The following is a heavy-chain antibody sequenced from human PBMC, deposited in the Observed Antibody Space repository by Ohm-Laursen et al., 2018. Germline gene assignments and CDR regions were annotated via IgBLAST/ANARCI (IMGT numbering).Heavy chain of an antibody. CDR2: IYSSGST. V-gene: IGHV4-4*07. D-gene: IGHD3-16*02. CDR1: GGSISSYY. Sequence: GTLSLTCPVSGGSISSYYWSWIRQPAGKGLEWIGRIYSSGSTNYNPSLDSRVTMSVDTSKNQFSLKLTSVTAADTAVYYCARTPSNYRFDYWGQGTLVTVSS. CDR3: ARTPSNYRFDY. J-gene: IGHJ4*02.